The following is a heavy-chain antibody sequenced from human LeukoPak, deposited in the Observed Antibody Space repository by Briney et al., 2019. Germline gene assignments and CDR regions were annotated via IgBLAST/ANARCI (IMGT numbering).Heavy chain of an antibody. CDR2: ISSSGTTT. J-gene: IGHJ4*02. CDR3: TTLTVASNFDY. V-gene: IGHV3-48*03. D-gene: IGHD6-19*01. CDR1: GFSFSVYE. Sequence: GGSLRLSCAASGFSFSVYEMHWVRQAPGKGLEWISDISSSGTTTYYADSVKGRFTISRDNAKNSLYLQMNSLRAEDTAVCYCTTLTVASNFDYWGQGTLVTVSS.